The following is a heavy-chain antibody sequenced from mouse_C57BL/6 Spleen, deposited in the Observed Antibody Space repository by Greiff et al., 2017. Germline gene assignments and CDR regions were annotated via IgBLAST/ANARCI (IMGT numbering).Heavy chain of an antibody. V-gene: IGHV1-18*01. CDR3: ARAYYGSSYGYFDV. CDR2: ITPNNGGT. CDR1: GYTFTDYN. Sequence: EVQRVESGPELVKPGASVKIPCTASGYTFTDYNMDWVKQSHGKSLEWIGDITPNNGGTIYNQKFTGKGTLTVDKSSSPAYMELRSLTSEDTSVYYCARAYYGSSYGYFDVWGTGTTVTVSS. J-gene: IGHJ1*03. D-gene: IGHD1-1*01.